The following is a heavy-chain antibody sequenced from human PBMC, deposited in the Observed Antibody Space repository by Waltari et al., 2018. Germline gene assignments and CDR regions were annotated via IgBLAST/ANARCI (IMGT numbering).Heavy chain of an antibody. V-gene: IGHV4-59*01. Sequence: QVQLQESGPGLVKPSETLSLTSTVTGGSMNGYFWHWIRQPPGKGLEWIGYIYYSGSTDYDPSLKSRVTISVDTSKNQFSLGLTSVTSADTAFYYCAREIYGGNSRPFDFWGQGALVTVSS. D-gene: IGHD2-21*02. CDR1: GGSMNGYF. J-gene: IGHJ4*02. CDR2: IYYSGST. CDR3: AREIYGGNSRPFDF.